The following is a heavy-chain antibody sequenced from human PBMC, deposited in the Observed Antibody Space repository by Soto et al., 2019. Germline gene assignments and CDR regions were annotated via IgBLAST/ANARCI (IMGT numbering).Heavy chain of an antibody. D-gene: IGHD4-17*01. CDR2: ISHTGRT. V-gene: IGHV4-59*01. Sequence: SETLSLTCSVSTGSMRTYYWTWIRQSPGKGLEWIGQISHTGRTKYNPSLESRVTISVDTSRKQFSLKLTSVTAADTALYYCARDDTTGLFDFWGQGALVTVSS. J-gene: IGHJ4*02. CDR3: ARDDTTGLFDF. CDR1: TGSMRTYY.